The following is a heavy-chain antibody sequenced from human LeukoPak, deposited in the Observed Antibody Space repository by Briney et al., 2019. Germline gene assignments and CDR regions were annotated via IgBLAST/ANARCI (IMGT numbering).Heavy chain of an antibody. CDR2: IYSGGST. Sequence: PGGSLRLSCAASGFTVSSNYMSWVRQAPGKGLEWVSVIYSGGSTYSADSVKGRFTISRDNSKNALYLQMKSLGGEEPAVYYCGYGAYTYGGFDYRGQGSLVTDCS. J-gene: IGHJ4*02. CDR3: GYGAYTYGGFDY. CDR1: GFTVSSNY. D-gene: IGHD5-18*01. V-gene: IGHV3-53*01.